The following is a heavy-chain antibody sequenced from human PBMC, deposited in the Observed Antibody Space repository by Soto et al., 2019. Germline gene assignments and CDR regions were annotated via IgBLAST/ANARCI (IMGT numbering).Heavy chain of an antibody. J-gene: IGHJ4*02. CDR3: ARDKGERYYDSSGGGCFDY. CDR2: IYYTGGT. V-gene: IGHV4-30-2*01. D-gene: IGHD3-22*01. CDR1: GGSISSGTFS. Sequence: PSETLSLSCAVSGGSISSGTFSWTWIRQPPGKGLEFIGSIYYTGGTYYNPSLKSRVTISVDTSKNQLALKLSSVTAADTAVYYCARDKGERYYDSSGGGCFDYWGQGTLVTVSS.